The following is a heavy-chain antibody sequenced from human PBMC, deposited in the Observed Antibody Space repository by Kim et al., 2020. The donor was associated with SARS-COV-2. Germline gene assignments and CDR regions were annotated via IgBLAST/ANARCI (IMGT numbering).Heavy chain of an antibody. Sequence: GGSLRLSCAASGFTFSSYGMHWVRQAPGKGLEWVAVISYDGSNKYYADSVKGRFTISRDNSKNTLYLQMNSLRAEDTAVYYCAKFGVIAVAGEPFDLWC. V-gene: IGHV3-30*18. CDR3: AKFGVIAVAGEPFDL. J-gene: IGHJ4*01. D-gene: IGHD6-19*01. CDR1: GFTFSSYG. CDR2: ISYDGSNK.